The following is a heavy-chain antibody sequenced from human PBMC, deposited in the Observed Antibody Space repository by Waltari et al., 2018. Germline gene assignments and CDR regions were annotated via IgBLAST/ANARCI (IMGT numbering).Heavy chain of an antibody. J-gene: IGHJ4*02. V-gene: IGHV3-23*01. CDR1: GFAFSTYA. D-gene: IGHD1-26*01. CDR2: ISDSGDTI. Sequence: EVQLLESGGDFAQPGGSLRLSCAASGFAFSTYAMSWVRQAPGKGLGWVSGISDSGDTIFYADSVKGRFTVSRDNSEKTLYLHLNSLRGEDTAMYYCARAGLGSGPDYWGQGTLVTVSS. CDR3: ARAGLGSGPDY.